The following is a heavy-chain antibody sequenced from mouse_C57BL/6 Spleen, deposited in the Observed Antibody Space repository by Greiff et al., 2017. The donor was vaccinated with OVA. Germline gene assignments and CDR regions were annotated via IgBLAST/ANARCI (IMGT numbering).Heavy chain of an antibody. CDR1: GFTFSDYY. CDR3: ARDAHYYGSSYGWYFDV. CDR2: INYDGSST. J-gene: IGHJ1*03. Sequence: EVKVEESEGGLVQPGSSMKLSCTASGFTFSDYYMAWVRQVPEKGLEWVANINYDGSSTYYLDSLKSRFIISRDNAKNILYLQMSSLKSEDTATYYCARDAHYYGSSYGWYFDVWGTGTTVTVSS. D-gene: IGHD1-1*01. V-gene: IGHV5-16*01.